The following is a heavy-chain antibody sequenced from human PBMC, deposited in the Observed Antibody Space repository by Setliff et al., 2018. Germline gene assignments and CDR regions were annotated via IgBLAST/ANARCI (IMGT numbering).Heavy chain of an antibody. CDR3: AKAPGDNISRLYGMDV. J-gene: IGHJ6*02. Sequence: PGGSLRLSCAASGFTFSGYYMQWVRQAPGKGLEWVSGIGGRGISTYYADSVKGRFTISRDNSKNMLYVQLNSLRAEDTAVYYCAKAPGDNISRLYGMDVWGQGTTVTVSS. D-gene: IGHD6-13*01. CDR1: GFTFSGYY. CDR2: IGGRGIST. V-gene: IGHV3-23*01.